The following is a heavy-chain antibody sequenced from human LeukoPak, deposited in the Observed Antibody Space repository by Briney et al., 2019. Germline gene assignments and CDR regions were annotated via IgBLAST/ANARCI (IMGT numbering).Heavy chain of an antibody. CDR1: GFTVSSNY. V-gene: IGHV3-33*06. J-gene: IGHJ6*03. CDR2: IWYDGSNK. D-gene: IGHD6-13*01. CDR3: AKDGSSWYYYYYYYMDV. Sequence: PGGSLRLSCAASGFTVSSNYMHWVRQAPGKGLEWVAVIWYDGSNKYYADSVKGRFTISRDNSKNTLYLQRNSLRAEHTAVYYCAKDGSSWYYYYYYYMDVWGKGTTVTVSS.